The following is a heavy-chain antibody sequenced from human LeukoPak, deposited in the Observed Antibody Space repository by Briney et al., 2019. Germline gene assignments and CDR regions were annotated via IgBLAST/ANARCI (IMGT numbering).Heavy chain of an antibody. J-gene: IGHJ3*02. CDR2: IYYSGST. D-gene: IGHD1-14*01. CDR1: GGSISSSSYY. Sequence: SETLSLTCSVSGGSISSSSYYWGWIRQPPGKGLEWIGSIYYSGSTYYNPSLKSRVTISVDTSKNQFSLKLSSVTAADTAVYYCARERAGEGVLDIWGQGTLVTVSS. V-gene: IGHV4-39*02. CDR3: ARERAGEGVLDI.